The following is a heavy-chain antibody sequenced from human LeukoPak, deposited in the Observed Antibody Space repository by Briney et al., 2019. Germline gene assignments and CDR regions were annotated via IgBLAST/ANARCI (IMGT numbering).Heavy chain of an antibody. CDR3: ARLRYDFWSGYTAIDWFFDL. J-gene: IGHJ2*01. D-gene: IGHD3-3*01. V-gene: IGHV4-38-2*01. Sequence: PSETLSLTCAVSGYSISSGYYWGWIRQPPGKGLEWIGSIYHSGSTYYNPSLKNRVAISVDTSKNQFSLELSSVTAADTAVYYCARLRYDFWSGYTAIDWFFDLWGRGTLVTVSS. CDR1: GYSISSGYY. CDR2: IYHSGST.